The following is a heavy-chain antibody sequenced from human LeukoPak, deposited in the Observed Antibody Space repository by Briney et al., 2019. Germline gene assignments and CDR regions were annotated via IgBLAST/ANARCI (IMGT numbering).Heavy chain of an antibody. CDR2: RSYDGRNK. CDR3: AKGPLRGTAAAIDY. Sequence: GKSLRLSCAASGFTFNNYGMHWVRQAPGKGLEWVAVRSYDGRNKHYPDSVKGRFTISRDISTDTLWLQMDSLRTEDTAVYYCAKGPLRGTAAAIDYWGQGTLVIVSS. CDR1: GFTFNNYG. V-gene: IGHV3-30*18. D-gene: IGHD2-2*01. J-gene: IGHJ4*02.